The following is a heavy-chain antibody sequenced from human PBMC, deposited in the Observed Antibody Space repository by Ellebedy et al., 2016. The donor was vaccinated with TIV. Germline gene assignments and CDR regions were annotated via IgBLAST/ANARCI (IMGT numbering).Heavy chain of an antibody. CDR2: ISSSSSTI. CDR1: GFTFSSYS. CDR3: ARDLVPAAKHDAFDI. V-gene: IGHV3-48*02. D-gene: IGHD2-2*01. J-gene: IGHJ3*02. Sequence: GGSLRLXCAASGFTFSSYSMNWVRQAPGKGLEWVSYISSSSSTIYYADSVKGRFTISRDNAKNSLYLQMNSLRDEDTAVYYCARDLVPAAKHDAFDIWGQGTMVTVSS.